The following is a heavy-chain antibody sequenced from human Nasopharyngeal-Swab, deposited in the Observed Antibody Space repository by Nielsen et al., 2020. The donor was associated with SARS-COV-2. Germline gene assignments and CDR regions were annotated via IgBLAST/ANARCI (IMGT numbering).Heavy chain of an antibody. CDR2: INHSGST. J-gene: IGHJ6*02. CDR1: GGSFSGYY. V-gene: IGHV4-34*01. D-gene: IGHD6-13*01. Sequence: SETLSLTCAVYGGSFSGYYWSWIRQHPGKGLEWIGEINHSGSTNDNPSLKSRVTISVDTSKNQFSLKLSSVTAADTAVYYCARGGSSSWYYYYYGMDVWGQGTTVTVSS. CDR3: ARGGSSSWYYYYYGMDV.